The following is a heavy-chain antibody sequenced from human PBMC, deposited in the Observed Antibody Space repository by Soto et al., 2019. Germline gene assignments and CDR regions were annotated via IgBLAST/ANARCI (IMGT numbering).Heavy chain of an antibody. J-gene: IGHJ4*02. CDR1: GFTFDDYT. CDR2: ISWDGGST. D-gene: IGHD3-22*01. CDR3: AKDRYYYDSSGYYDY. V-gene: IGHV3-43*01. Sequence: DVQLVESGGVVVQPGGSLRLSCAASGFTFDDYTMHWVRHAPGKGLEWVSLISWDGGSTYYADSVKGRFTISRDNSKNSLYLQMNSLRTEDTALYYCAKDRYYYDSSGYYDYWGQGTLVTVSS.